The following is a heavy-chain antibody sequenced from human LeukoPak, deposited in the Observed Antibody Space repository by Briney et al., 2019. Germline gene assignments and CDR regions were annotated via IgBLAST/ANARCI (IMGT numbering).Heavy chain of an antibody. CDR1: GGTVSSYA. Sequence: GASVKVSCKASGGTVSSYAISWVRQAPGQGLEWMGRIIPILGIANYAQKFLGRVAITADKSTSTAYMELSSLSSEDTAVSDCARGFPGIAAAGTGDYWGQGTMVTVSS. V-gene: IGHV1-69*04. J-gene: IGHJ4*02. D-gene: IGHD6-13*01. CDR2: IIPILGIA. CDR3: ARGFPGIAAAGTGDY.